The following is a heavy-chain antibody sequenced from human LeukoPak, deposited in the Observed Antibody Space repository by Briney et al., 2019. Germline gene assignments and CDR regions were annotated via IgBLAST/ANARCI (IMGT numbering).Heavy chain of an antibody. J-gene: IGHJ3*02. CDR3: AKGGTSTWEFDVFDI. V-gene: IGHV3-30*18. CDR1: GFTFSSYG. CDR2: ISYDGSDK. D-gene: IGHD2-2*01. Sequence: GGSLRLSCAASGFTFSSYGMHWVRQAPGKGLEWVASISYDGSDKYHADSVKGRFTISRDNSKNTLYLQMNSLRADDTAVYFCAKGGTSTWEFDVFDIWGQGTMVTVSS.